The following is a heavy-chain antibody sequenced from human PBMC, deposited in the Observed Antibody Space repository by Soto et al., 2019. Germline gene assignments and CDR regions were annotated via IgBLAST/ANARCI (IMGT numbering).Heavy chain of an antibody. J-gene: IGHJ6*02. V-gene: IGHV5-51*01. CDR3: ARTNWNDGYYYHGMDV. Sequence: LKISCKGSGYSFTSYWIAWVRQMPGKGLEWMGIIYPGDSDSRYSPSFQGQVTISADKSINTAYMQWSSLKASDTAMYYCARTNWNDGYYYHGMDVWGQGTTVTVSS. CDR2: IYPGDSDS. D-gene: IGHD1-1*01. CDR1: GYSFTSYW.